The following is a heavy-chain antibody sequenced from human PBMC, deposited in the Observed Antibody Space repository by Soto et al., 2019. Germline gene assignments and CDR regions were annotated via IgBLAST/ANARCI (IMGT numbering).Heavy chain of an antibody. Sequence: GGSLRLSCAASGFTFSSYAMSWVRQAPGKGLEWVSAINGSGGSTYYADSVKGRITISRDSSKNTLYLQMNSLRAEDTAMYYCAAYSHKGYWGQGTLVTVSS. CDR1: GFTFSSYA. V-gene: IGHV3-23*01. CDR3: AAYSHKGY. D-gene: IGHD3-16*01. J-gene: IGHJ4*02. CDR2: INGSGGST.